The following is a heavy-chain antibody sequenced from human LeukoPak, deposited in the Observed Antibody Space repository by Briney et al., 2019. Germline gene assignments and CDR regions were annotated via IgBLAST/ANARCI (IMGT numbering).Heavy chain of an antibody. Sequence: GGSLRLSCAASGFTFSDYYMSWSRQAPGKGPEWVSYISSSGSTIYYADSVKGRFTISRDNAKNSLYLQMNSLRAEDTAVYYCARDLVGLYYGSGPGYYGMDVWGQGTTVTVSS. CDR2: ISSSGSTI. D-gene: IGHD3-10*01. CDR1: GFTFSDYY. V-gene: IGHV3-11*01. CDR3: ARDLVGLYYGSGPGYYGMDV. J-gene: IGHJ6*02.